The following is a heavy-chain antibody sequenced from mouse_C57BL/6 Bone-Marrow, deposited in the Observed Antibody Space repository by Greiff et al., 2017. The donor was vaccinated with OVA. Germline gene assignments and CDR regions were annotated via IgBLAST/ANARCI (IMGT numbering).Heavy chain of an antibody. J-gene: IGHJ1*03. V-gene: IGHV8-12*01. Sequence: QVTLKVCGPGILQSSQTLSLTCSFSGFSLSTSGMGVSWIRQPSGKGLEWLAHIYWVDAKRYNPSLKSPLTISKDTARNQGFRKINRVDTADTATYDCARRAWGVYWYFDVWGTGTTVTVSS. CDR2: IYWVDAK. CDR1: GFSLSTSGMG. CDR3: ARRAWGVYWYFDV.